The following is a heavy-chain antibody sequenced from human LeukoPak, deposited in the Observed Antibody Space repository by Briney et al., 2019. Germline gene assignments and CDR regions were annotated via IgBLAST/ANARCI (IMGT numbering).Heavy chain of an antibody. V-gene: IGHV2-5*02. J-gene: IGHJ4*02. CDR1: GFSLSTSGVG. Sequence: SGPTLVKPTQTLTLTCTFSGFSLSTSGVGVAWIRQPPGKALEWLAVIYWDDIERYSPSLKSRLTITKDTSKNQVVLTLTSMDPVDTATYHCARRYCSGSNCYSTFDYWGQGTLVTVSS. CDR3: ARRYCSGSNCYSTFDY. CDR2: IYWDDIE. D-gene: IGHD2-15*01.